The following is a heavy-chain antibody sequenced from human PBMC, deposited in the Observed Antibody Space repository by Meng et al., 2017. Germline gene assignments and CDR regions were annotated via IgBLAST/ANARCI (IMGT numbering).Heavy chain of an antibody. V-gene: IGHV3-30*19. D-gene: IGHD3-22*01. CDR1: GSTFRYYG. J-gene: IGHJ4*02. CDR2: IYNDGGDT. Sequence: QVQLVESGGCVVQSGRSLGLYCVGSGSTFRYYGIHRVRQAPGKGLEWVAIIYNDGGDTYYADSVKGRFTISRDNSKNTLYLQMNSLRAEDTAVYYCARSSSGYYFDYWGQGTLVTVSS. CDR3: ARSSSGYYFDY.